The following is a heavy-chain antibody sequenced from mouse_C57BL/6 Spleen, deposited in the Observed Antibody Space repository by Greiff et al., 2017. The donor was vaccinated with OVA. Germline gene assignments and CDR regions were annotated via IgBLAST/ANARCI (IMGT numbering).Heavy chain of an antibody. Sequence: QVQLKESGAELVKPGASVKISCKASGYAFSSYWMNWVKQRPGKGLEWIGQIYPGDGDTNYNGKFKGKATLTADKSSSTAYMQLSSLTSEDSAVYFCARYYYSNYYAMDYWGQGTSVTVSS. CDR3: ARYYYSNYYAMDY. CDR1: GYAFSSYW. V-gene: IGHV1-80*01. CDR2: IYPGDGDT. J-gene: IGHJ4*01. D-gene: IGHD2-5*01.